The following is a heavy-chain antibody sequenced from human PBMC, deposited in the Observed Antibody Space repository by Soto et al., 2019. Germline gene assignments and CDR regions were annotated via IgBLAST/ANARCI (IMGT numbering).Heavy chain of an antibody. CDR1: GESFSGYI. V-gene: IGHV4-34*01. CDR3: ARGLITGSHYSGGWYYFDS. D-gene: IGHD6-19*01. Sequence: SETLSLTCAVYGESFSGYIWTWIRQTPGKGLQWIGQINHSGSASYNPSLKSRVTISVHTSNSQFSLELSSVTAADTAVYYCARGLITGSHYSGGWYYFDSWCQGTQVT. J-gene: IGHJ4*02. CDR2: INHSGSA.